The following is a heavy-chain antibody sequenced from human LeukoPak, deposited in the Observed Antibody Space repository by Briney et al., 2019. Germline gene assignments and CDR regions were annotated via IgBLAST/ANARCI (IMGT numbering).Heavy chain of an antibody. CDR1: GYTFTGYH. CDR2: INPNSGDT. D-gene: IGHD2-2*01. CDR3: ARDYCSSTSCLFDY. J-gene: IGHJ4*02. Sequence: ASVTVSCTASGYTFTGYHMHWVRQAPGQGLEWMGRINPNSGDTNYAQKFQGRVAMTRDTSISTAFMELTRLRSDDTAVYYCARDYCSSTSCLFDYWGQGTLVTVSS. V-gene: IGHV1-2*06.